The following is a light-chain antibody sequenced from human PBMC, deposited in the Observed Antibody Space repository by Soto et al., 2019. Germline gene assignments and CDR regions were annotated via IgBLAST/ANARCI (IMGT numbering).Light chain of an antibody. CDR1: SAYSSYA. Sequence: QLVLTQSPSASASLGASVKLTCTLSSAYSSYAIAWHQHQPEKGPRYLMKVNTDGTHSKGDGSKGDGIPDRFSGSGSGAERYLTISRLQSEDEADYYCQTWGTGIVVFGGGTKLTVL. CDR2: VNTDGTH. CDR3: QTWGTGIVV. V-gene: IGLV4-69*01. J-gene: IGLJ2*01.